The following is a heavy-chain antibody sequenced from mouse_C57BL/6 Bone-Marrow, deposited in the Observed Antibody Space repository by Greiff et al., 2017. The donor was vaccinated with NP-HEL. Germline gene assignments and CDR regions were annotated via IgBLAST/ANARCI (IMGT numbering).Heavy chain of an antibody. CDR2: IWSGGSR. Sequence: QVHVKQSGPGLVQPSQRLSITCTVSGFSLTSYGVHWVRQSPGKGLEWLGVIWSGGSRDYNAAFLSRLGISKDNYKCQVFFKMNSLQADDTAIYYGASVYYYGSNAMDFWGQGTSVTVAS. V-gene: IGHV2-2*01. D-gene: IGHD1-1*01. CDR1: GFSLTSYG. J-gene: IGHJ4*01. CDR3: ASVYYYGSNAMDF.